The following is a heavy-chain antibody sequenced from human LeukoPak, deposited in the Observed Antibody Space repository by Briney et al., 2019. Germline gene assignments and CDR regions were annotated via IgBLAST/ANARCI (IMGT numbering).Heavy chain of an antibody. V-gene: IGHV3-23*01. CDR3: AKDGNYLDSSGSFIPFDH. J-gene: IGHJ4*02. CDR2: ISGNGQQR. CDR1: GFTFSRSA. D-gene: IGHD3-22*01. Sequence: PGGSLRLSCSASGFTFSRSAMTWVRQLPGKGLEWVSTISGNGQQRYYGDSVKGRFSVSRDNSKNTLYLQMDSLRADDSALYYCAKDGNYLDSSGSFIPFDHWGQGTLVTVSS.